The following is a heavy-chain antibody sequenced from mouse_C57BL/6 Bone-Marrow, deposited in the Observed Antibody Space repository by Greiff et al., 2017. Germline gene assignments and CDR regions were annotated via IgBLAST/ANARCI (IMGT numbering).Heavy chain of an antibody. CDR1: GYAFSSSW. J-gene: IGHJ2*01. CDR3: ARGPNWDDY. Sequence: VQLQQSGPELVKPGASVKISCKASGYAFSSSWMNWVKQRPGKGLEWIGRIYPGDGDTNYNGKFKGKATLTADKSSSTAYMQLSSLTSVDSAVYFCARGPNWDDYWGQGTTLTVSS. CDR2: IYPGDGDT. V-gene: IGHV1-82*01. D-gene: IGHD4-1*01.